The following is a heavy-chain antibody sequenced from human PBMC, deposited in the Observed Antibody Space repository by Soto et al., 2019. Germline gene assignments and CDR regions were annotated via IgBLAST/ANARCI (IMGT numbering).Heavy chain of an antibody. V-gene: IGHV1-18*01. CDR1: GGTFSSYA. J-gene: IGHJ6*02. Sequence: SVKVTCEDCGGTFSSYASSWARQAHGQSIEWMGWISGYNGDTNYAQKFQDRVSMTIDTSTGTAYMELRSLTSDDTAICYCAKNGQPPYYYYGLDVWGQGTKVTVSS. CDR2: ISGYNGDT. D-gene: IGHD2-8*01. CDR3: AKNGQPPYYYYGLDV.